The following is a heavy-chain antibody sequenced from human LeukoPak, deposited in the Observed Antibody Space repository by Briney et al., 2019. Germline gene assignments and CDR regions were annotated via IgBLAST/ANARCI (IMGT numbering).Heavy chain of an antibody. CDR1: GFTFSSYA. CDR2: ISYDGSNK. J-gene: IGHJ4*02. Sequence: PGGSLRLSCAASGFTFSSYAMHWVRQAPGKGLEWVAVISYDGSNKYYADSVKGRFTISRDNSKNTLYLQMNSLRAEDMAVYYCARERGYSSSWYVFPMREFDYWGQGTLVTVSS. V-gene: IGHV3-30-3*01. CDR3: ARERGYSSSWYVFPMREFDY. D-gene: IGHD6-13*01.